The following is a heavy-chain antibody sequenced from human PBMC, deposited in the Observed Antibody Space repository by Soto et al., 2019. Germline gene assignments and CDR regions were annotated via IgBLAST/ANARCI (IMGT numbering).Heavy chain of an antibody. Sequence: SETLSLTFTVSGGSISSYYWSWIRQPPGKGLEWIGYIYYSGSTNYNPSLKSRVTISVDTSKNQFSLKLSSVTAADTAVYYCARDVTHTYGMDVWGQGTTVTVSS. CDR1: GGSISSYY. J-gene: IGHJ6*02. V-gene: IGHV4-59*01. CDR3: ARDVTHTYGMDV. CDR2: IYYSGST.